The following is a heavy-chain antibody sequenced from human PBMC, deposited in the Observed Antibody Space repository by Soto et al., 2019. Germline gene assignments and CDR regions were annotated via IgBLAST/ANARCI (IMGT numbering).Heavy chain of an antibody. D-gene: IGHD6-13*01. CDR3: AKDIGAAGILGCSDN. CDR1: GFTFSNYG. J-gene: IGHJ4*02. CDR2: ISYDGSNK. Sequence: QVQLVESGGGVVQPGRSLRLSCAASGFTFSNYGMHWVRQAPGKGLEWVAVISYDGSNKDYADSVKGRFTISRDNSRNTMFLQMNNMKTEGSAMYYCAKDIGAAGILGCSDNWGQGTQVTVSS. V-gene: IGHV3-30*18.